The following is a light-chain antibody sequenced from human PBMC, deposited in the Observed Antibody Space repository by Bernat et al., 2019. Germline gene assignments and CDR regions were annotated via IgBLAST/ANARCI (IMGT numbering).Light chain of an antibody. CDR1: TLAKQY. CDR2: KDI. J-gene: IGLJ7*01. Sequence: SYELTQPPSVSVSPRQTARITCSGDTLAKQYVNWYQQKPGQAPLQVIYKDIERPSGIPERFSGSSSGTTVTLTISEVQTEDEADYYCQSADNSGTYPVFGGGTHLTVL. V-gene: IGLV3-25*03. CDR3: QSADNSGTYPV.